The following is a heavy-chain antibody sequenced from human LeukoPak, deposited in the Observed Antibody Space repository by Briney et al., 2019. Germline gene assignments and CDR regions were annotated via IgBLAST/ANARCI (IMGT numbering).Heavy chain of an antibody. V-gene: IGHV3-74*01. D-gene: IGHD6-13*01. CDR2: INGVGSTT. CDR3: ARDGSSSWYQGDY. Sequence: GGSLRLSCVASGFTFSSYWMHWVRQAPGKGLVWVSRINGVGSTTSYADSVKGRFTVSRDNAKNTLYLQISSLTAEDTAVYYCARDGSSSWYQGDYWGQGTLVTVSS. J-gene: IGHJ4*02. CDR1: GFTFSSYW.